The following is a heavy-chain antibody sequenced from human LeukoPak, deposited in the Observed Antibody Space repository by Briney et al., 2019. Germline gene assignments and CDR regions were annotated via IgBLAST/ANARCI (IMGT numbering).Heavy chain of an antibody. CDR3: ARAKSVGPASLFDY. Sequence: SVKVSCKASGGIFSSYAISWVRRAPGQGLEWMGAIIPIFGTAHYAQKFQGRVTITADESTSTAYMELSRLISEDTAVYYCARAKSVGPASLFDYWGQGTLVTVSS. CDR2: IIPIFGTA. J-gene: IGHJ4*02. V-gene: IGHV1-69*13. D-gene: IGHD1-26*01. CDR1: GGIFSSYA.